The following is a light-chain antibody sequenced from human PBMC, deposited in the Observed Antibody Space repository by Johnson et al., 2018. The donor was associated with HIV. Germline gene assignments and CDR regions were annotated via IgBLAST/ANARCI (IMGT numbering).Light chain of an antibody. CDR1: NSNIGHNY. CDR2: DNN. CDR3: GTGDNRLNAGEV. Sequence: QSMLTQPPSVSAAPGQKVTISCSGSNSNIGHNYVSWYQQLPGTAPKLLIYDNNKRPSGIPDRVAGSKYGTSATLAITGLKTGDEADYYCGTGDNRLNAGEVFGTGTKVTVL. V-gene: IGLV1-51*01. J-gene: IGLJ1*01.